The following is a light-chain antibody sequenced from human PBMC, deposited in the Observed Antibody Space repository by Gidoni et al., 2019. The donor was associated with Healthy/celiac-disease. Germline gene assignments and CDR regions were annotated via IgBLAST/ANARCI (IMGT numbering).Light chain of an antibody. CDR3: QQRSNWG. J-gene: IGKJ1*01. CDR2: DAS. CDR1: QSVSSY. Sequence: DIVLTQSPATLSLSPGERATLSCRASQSVSSYLAWYQQKPGQAPRLLIYDASNRATGIPARFSGSGSGTDFTLTISSREPEDFAVYYCQQRSNWGFGQGTKVEIK. V-gene: IGKV3-11*01.